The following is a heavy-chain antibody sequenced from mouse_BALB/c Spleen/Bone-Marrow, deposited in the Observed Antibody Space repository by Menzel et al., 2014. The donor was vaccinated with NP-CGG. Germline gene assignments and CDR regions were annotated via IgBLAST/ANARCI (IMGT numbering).Heavy chain of an antibody. D-gene: IGHD4-1*01. Sequence: EVNVVESGGGLVQPGGSRKLSCSASGFSFSSFGMHWVRQAPEKGLEWVAYISSGSITIFYADTVKGRFTISRDNPKNTLFLQMTSLRSEDTAMYYCTRGGNWEDFDYWGQGTTLTVSS. V-gene: IGHV5-17*02. CDR3: TRGGNWEDFDY. J-gene: IGHJ2*01. CDR2: ISSGSITI. CDR1: GFSFSSFG.